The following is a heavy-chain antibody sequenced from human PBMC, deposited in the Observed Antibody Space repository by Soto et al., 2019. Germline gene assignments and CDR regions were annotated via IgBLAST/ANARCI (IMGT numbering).Heavy chain of an antibody. Sequence: SETLSLTCTVSGDSRSSDYWSWIRQPPGKGLEWIGYTYYSGNINYNPSLKSRVTISVDTSKSQFSLTLTSVTAADSAVYYCVRGSLNHYFDSWGQGTLVTVSS. CDR2: TYYSGNI. V-gene: IGHV4-59*01. CDR1: GDSRSSDY. J-gene: IGHJ4*02. CDR3: VRGSLNHYFDS.